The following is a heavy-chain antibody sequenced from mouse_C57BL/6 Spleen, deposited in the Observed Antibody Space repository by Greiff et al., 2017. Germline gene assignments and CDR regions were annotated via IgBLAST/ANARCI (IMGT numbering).Heavy chain of an antibody. J-gene: IGHJ2*01. Sequence: QVQLQQSGPELVKPGASVKISCKASGYAFSSSWMNWVKQRPGKGLEWIGRIYPGDGDTNYNGKFKGKATLTADKSSSTAYMQLSSLTSEDSAVYFCARRDSSGFFGYWGQGTTLTVSS. CDR3: ARRDSSGFFGY. D-gene: IGHD3-2*02. CDR1: GYAFSSSW. CDR2: IYPGDGDT. V-gene: IGHV1-82*01.